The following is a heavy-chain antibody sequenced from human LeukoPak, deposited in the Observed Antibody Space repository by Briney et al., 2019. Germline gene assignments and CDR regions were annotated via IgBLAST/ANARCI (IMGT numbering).Heavy chain of an antibody. Sequence: PSETLSLTCAVYGGSFSGYYWSWIRQPPVKGLEWIGEINHSGSTNYNPSLKSRVTISVDTSKNQFSLKLSCVTAADTAVYYCARGCSSTSCYFGYWGQGTLVTVSS. CDR1: GGSFSGYY. D-gene: IGHD2-2*01. CDR3: ARGCSSTSCYFGY. V-gene: IGHV4-34*01. CDR2: INHSGST. J-gene: IGHJ4*02.